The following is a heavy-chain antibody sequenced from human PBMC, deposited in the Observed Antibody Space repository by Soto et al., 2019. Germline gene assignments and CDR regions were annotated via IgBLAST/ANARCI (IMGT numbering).Heavy chain of an antibody. CDR1: GGSISSYY. V-gene: IGHV4-59*01. J-gene: IGHJ6*02. CDR3: ARVQDPGAAAGSQQSPTRGAYYYYGMDV. Sequence: QVQLQESGPGLVKPSETLSLTCTVSGGSISSYYWSWIRQPPGKGLEWIGYIYYSGSTNYNPSLKSRVTISVDTSKNQFSLKLSSVTAADTAVYYCARVQDPGAAAGSQQSPTRGAYYYYGMDVWGQGTTVTVSS. CDR2: IYYSGST. D-gene: IGHD6-13*01.